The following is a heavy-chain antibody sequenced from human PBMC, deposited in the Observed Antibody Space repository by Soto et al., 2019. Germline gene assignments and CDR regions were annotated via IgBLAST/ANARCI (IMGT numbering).Heavy chain of an antibody. CDR1: GFTFSSYA. Sequence: QVQLVESGGGVVQPGRSLRLSCAASGFTFSSYAMHWVRQAPGKGLEWVAVISYDGSNKYYADSVKGRFTISRDNSKNTLXLXXXXLXAEXXAVXYCXRDKGQHTAAIDYWGQGTLVTVSS. D-gene: IGHD6-13*01. CDR2: ISYDGSNK. V-gene: IGHV3-30-3*01. CDR3: XRDKGQHTAAIDY. J-gene: IGHJ4*02.